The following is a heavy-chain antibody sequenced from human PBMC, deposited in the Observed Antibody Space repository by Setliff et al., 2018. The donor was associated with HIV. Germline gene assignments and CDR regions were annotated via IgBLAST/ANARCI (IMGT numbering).Heavy chain of an antibody. CDR3: ARYSSGHSDYYYYYMDV. D-gene: IGHD6-19*01. CDR1: GFSLSSSGVG. J-gene: IGHJ6*03. Sequence: GSGPTLVNPTQTLTLTCTFSGFSLSSSGVGVGWIRQPPGKALEWLALIYWDDDKRHNPSLKSRLTISKDTSKSQVVLTMTNMDPVDTATYYCARYSSGHSDYYYYYMDVWGKGTTVTVSS. CDR2: IYWDDDK. V-gene: IGHV2-5*02.